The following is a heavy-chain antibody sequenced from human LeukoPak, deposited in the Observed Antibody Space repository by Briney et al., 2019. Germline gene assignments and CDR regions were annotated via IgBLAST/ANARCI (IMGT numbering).Heavy chain of an antibody. CDR2: MNPNSGNT. Sequence: ASVKVSCKASGYTFTSYDINWVRQATGQGLEWMGWMNPNSGNTGYAQKCQGRVTMTRNTSISTAYMELSSLRSEDTAVYYCARGLVRWLQLAYWGQGTLVTVSS. J-gene: IGHJ4*02. CDR1: GYTFTSYD. D-gene: IGHD5-24*01. CDR3: ARGLVRWLQLAY. V-gene: IGHV1-8*01.